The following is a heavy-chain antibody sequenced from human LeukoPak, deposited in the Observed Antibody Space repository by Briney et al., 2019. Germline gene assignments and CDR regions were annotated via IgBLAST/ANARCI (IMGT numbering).Heavy chain of an antibody. J-gene: IGHJ6*03. CDR3: ARLGPDFSSGWTVSAYYYYYMDV. Sequence: SETLSLTCTVSGGSISSSSYYWGWIRQPPGKGLEWIGSIYYSGSTNYNPSLKSRVTISVDTSKNQFSLKLSSVTAADTAVYYCARLGPDFSSGWTVSAYYYYYMDVWGKGTTVTVSS. CDR2: IYYSGST. V-gene: IGHV4-39*07. D-gene: IGHD6-19*01. CDR1: GGSISSSSYY.